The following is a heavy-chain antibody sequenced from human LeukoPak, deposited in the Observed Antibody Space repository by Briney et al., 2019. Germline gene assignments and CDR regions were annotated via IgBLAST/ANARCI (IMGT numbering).Heavy chain of an antibody. V-gene: IGHV3-23*01. D-gene: IGHD2-8*01. J-gene: IGHJ4*02. CDR2: IIGSGGST. CDR3: AEDRSCNNGACHGDFDY. CDR1: GFIFTSYA. Sequence: GGSLRLSCAASGFIFTSYAMSWVRQAPGKGLEWVSTIIGSGGSTYYADAVKGRFTMSRDNSKNTVCLQMNSLRSQDTAVHYCAEDRSCNNGACHGDFDYWGQGTLVTVSS.